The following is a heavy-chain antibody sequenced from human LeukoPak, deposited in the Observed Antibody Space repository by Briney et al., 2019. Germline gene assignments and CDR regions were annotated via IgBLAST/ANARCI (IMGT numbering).Heavy chain of an antibody. CDR3: ARSSSGVWGSYRYTKWFDP. CDR2: INHSGST. V-gene: IGHV4-34*01. Sequence: SETLSLTCAVYGGSFSGYYWSWIRQPPGKGLEWIGEINHSGSTNYNPSLKSRVTISVDTSNNQFSLKLSSVTAADTAVYYCARSSSGVWGSYRYTKWFDPWGQGTLVTVSS. CDR1: GGSFSGYY. D-gene: IGHD3-16*02. J-gene: IGHJ5*02.